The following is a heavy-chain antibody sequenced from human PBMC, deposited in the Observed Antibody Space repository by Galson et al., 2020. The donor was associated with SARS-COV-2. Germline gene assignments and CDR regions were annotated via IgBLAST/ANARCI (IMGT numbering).Heavy chain of an antibody. J-gene: IGHJ1*01. Sequence: ETSETLSLTCTVSGGSVSGYYWSWIRQPPGRGLEWIGYIFYRGRTNYNPSLKSRVTISVDTSKNQFSLKLSSVTAADTAVYYCARASSVAAPGRYFQHWGQGTLVTVSS. V-gene: IGHV4-59*02. CDR3: ARASSVAAPGRYFQH. CDR1: GGSVSGYY. D-gene: IGHD6-13*01. CDR2: IFYRGRT.